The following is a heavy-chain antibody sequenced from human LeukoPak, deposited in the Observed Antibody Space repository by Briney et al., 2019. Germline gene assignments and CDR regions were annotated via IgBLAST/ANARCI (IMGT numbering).Heavy chain of an antibody. Sequence: PSETLSLTCTVSGGSISSGGYYWSWIRQHPGKGLEWIGYIYYSGSTYYNPSLKSRVTIPVDTSKNQFSLKLSSVTAADTAVYYCARIGGGYYFDYWGQGTLVTVSS. J-gene: IGHJ4*02. D-gene: IGHD2-15*01. V-gene: IGHV4-31*03. CDR2: IYYSGST. CDR3: ARIGGGYYFDY. CDR1: GGSISSGGYY.